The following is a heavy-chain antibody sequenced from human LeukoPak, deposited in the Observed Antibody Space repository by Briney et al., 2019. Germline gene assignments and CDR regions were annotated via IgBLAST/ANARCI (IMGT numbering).Heavy chain of an antibody. D-gene: IGHD6-19*01. CDR2: ISAYNGNT. J-gene: IGHJ4*02. CDR1: GYTFTGYY. V-gene: IGHV1-18*04. Sequence: GASVKVSCKASGYTFTGYYMHWVRQAPGQGLEWMGWISAYNGNTNYAQKLQGRVTMTTDTSTSTAYMELRSLRSDDTAVYYCAREEYSSGWFRRDYWGQGTLVTVSS. CDR3: AREEYSSGWFRRDY.